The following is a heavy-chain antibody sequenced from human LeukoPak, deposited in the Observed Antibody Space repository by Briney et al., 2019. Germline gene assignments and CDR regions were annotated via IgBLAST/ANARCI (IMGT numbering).Heavy chain of an antibody. V-gene: IGHV1-46*01. CDR1: GYRFTRYY. D-gene: IGHD5-18*01. CDR2: IYPSGGGT. J-gene: IGHJ4*02. CDR3: AREDSQTEVDTDMDRIFVW. Sequence: ASVTVSCKASGYRFTRYYMHWVRQAPGQGREWRGLIYPSGGGTDYAQRFEGRATMTRDTSTSTIYMGLSSVRSEDSAVYYCAREDSQTEVDTDMDRIFVWWGQGTLVTVSS.